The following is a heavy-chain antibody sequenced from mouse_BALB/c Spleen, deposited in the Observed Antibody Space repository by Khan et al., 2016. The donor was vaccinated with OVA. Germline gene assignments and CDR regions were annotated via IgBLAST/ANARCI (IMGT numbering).Heavy chain of an antibody. J-gene: IGHJ2*01. CDR1: GYTFTTYW. CDR2: FIPTSGYT. V-gene: IGHV1-7*01. CDR3: TRDRIDY. Sequence: VQLQESGAELAKPGASVKMSCKASGYTFTTYWMHWVKQRPGQGLEWIGYFIPTSGYTDYNEKFKDKATLSADKSSSTAYMQLSSLTSEDSTVYYCTRDRIDYWGQGTTLTVSS.